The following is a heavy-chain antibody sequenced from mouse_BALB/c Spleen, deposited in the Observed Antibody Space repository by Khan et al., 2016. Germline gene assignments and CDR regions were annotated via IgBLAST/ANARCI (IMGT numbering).Heavy chain of an antibody. J-gene: IGHJ2*01. D-gene: IGHD1-1*01. CDR3: ARAYGSSYWDY. CDR2: INTYTGEP. CDR1: GYTFTNYG. Sequence: QFQLVQSGPELKKPGETVKISCKASGYTFTNYGMNWVKQAPGKGLKWMGWINTYTGEPTYADDFKGRFAFSLETSASTAYLQINNLKNEDMATYFCARAYGSSYWDYWGQGTTLTVSS. V-gene: IGHV9-1*02.